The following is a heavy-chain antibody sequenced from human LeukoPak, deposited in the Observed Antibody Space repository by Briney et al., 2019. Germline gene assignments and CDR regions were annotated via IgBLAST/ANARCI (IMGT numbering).Heavy chain of an antibody. V-gene: IGHV3-74*01. J-gene: IGHJ4*01. CDR2: INTDGSST. CDR1: GFTFISYG. D-gene: IGHD2/OR15-2a*01. Sequence: GGSLRLSCAVSGFTFISYGMQWVRQAPGKGLAWVSRINTDGSSTAYADSVKGRFTISRANAKNTLYLKMNRLRAEDTAVNSFARELPRNMSLDESGQGWLVTV. CDR3: ARELPRNMSLDE.